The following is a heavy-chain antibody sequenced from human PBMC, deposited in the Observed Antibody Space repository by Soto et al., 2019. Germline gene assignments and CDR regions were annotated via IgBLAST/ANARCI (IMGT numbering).Heavy chain of an antibody. CDR1: GGSFSGYY. CDR2: INHSGST. D-gene: IGHD3-22*01. Sequence: QVQLQQWGAGLLKPSETLSLTCAVYGGSFSGYYWSWIRQPPGKGLEWIGEINHSGSTNYNPSLKGRVTISVDTSKNQFSLKLSSVTAADTAVYYCARVRDSSGYYSTTRIDYWGQGTLVTVSS. J-gene: IGHJ4*02. CDR3: ARVRDSSGYYSTTRIDY. V-gene: IGHV4-34*01.